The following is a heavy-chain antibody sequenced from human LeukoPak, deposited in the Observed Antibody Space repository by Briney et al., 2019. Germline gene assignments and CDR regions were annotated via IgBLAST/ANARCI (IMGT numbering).Heavy chain of an antibody. CDR3: ARVPDRSSGYYFDNAEYFQH. CDR1: GYTFTSYG. V-gene: IGHV1-18*01. CDR2: ISAYNGNT. D-gene: IGHD3-22*01. Sequence: ASVKVSCKASGYTFTSYGISWVRQAPGQGLEWMGWISAYNGNTNYAQKLQGRVTMTTDTSTSTAYMELRSLRSDDTAVYYCARVPDRSSGYYFDNAEYFQHWGQGTLVTVSS. J-gene: IGHJ1*01.